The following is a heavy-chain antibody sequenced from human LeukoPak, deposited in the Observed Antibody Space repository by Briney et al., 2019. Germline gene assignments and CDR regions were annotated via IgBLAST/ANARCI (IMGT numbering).Heavy chain of an antibody. CDR2: ISGSGGST. CDR1: GFTFSSYA. Sequence: GGSLRLSCAASGFTFSSYAMSWVRQAPGKGLEWVSAISGSGGSTYYADSVKGRFTISRDNSKNTLYLQMYSLRAEDTAVYYCAKDRAPTVVTGGYYFDYWGQGTLVTVSS. J-gene: IGHJ4*02. V-gene: IGHV3-23*01. D-gene: IGHD4-23*01. CDR3: AKDRAPTVVTGGYYFDY.